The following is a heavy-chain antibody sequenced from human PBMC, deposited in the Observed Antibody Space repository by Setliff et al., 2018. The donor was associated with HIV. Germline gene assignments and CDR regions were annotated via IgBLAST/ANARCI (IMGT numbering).Heavy chain of an antibody. Sequence: SETLSLTCTVSGDSISRRIYYWGWIRQPPGKGLEWIGNFYYSGSSHYNPSLKSRVTISVDTSKNQFSLKLISVSAADTAVYYCAKLLPAADMAREIDSWGPGTQVTVSS. V-gene: IGHV4-39*01. CDR3: AKLLPAADMAREIDS. D-gene: IGHD2-2*01. CDR2: FYYSGSS. J-gene: IGHJ4*02. CDR1: GDSISRRIYY.